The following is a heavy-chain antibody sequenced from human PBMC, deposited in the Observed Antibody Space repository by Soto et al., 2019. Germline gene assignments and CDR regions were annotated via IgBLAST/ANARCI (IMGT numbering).Heavy chain of an antibody. Sequence: SETLSLTCTVSGGSISSYYWSWIRQPPGKGLEWIGYIYYSGSTNYNPSLKSRVTISVDTSKNQFSLKLSSVTAADTAVYYCARDSEYYDILTGYYSLGLFDYWGQGTLVTVSS. CDR2: IYYSGST. CDR3: ARDSEYYDILTGYYSLGLFDY. J-gene: IGHJ4*02. V-gene: IGHV4-59*01. D-gene: IGHD3-9*01. CDR1: GGSISSYY.